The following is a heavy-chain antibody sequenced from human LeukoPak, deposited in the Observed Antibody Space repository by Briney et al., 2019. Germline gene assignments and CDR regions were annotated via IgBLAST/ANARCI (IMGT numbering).Heavy chain of an antibody. D-gene: IGHD3-22*01. V-gene: IGHV3-48*04. Sequence: GGSLRLSCAASGFTFSSYSMSWVRQAPGKGLEWVSYISSSSSTIYYADSVKGRFTISRDNAKNSLYLQMNSLRAEDTAVYYCARAYYYDSSGYHDYWGQGTLVTVSS. CDR1: GFTFSSYS. CDR3: ARAYYYDSSGYHDY. J-gene: IGHJ4*02. CDR2: ISSSSSTI.